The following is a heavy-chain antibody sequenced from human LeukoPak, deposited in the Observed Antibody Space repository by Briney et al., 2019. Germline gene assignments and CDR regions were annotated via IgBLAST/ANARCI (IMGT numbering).Heavy chain of an antibody. CDR1: GFTFSNYW. CDR2: ISWNSGSI. J-gene: IGHJ4*02. D-gene: IGHD1-14*01. Sequence: GWSLRLSCAASGFTFSNYWMHWVRQAPGKGLEWVSGISWNSGSIGYADSVKGRFTISRDNAKNTLYLQMNSLRPEDTAVYYCAKDSRNLPFDYWGQGTLVTVSS. V-gene: IGHV3-9*01. CDR3: AKDSRNLPFDY.